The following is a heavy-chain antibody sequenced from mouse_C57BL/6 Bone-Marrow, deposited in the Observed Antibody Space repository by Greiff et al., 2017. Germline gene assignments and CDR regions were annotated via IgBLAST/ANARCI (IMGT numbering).Heavy chain of an antibody. CDR1: GYTFTDYY. CDR2: INPNNGGT. D-gene: IGHD1-1*02. CDR3: GRGEIWMDY. V-gene: IGHV1-26*01. J-gene: IGHJ4*01. Sequence: VQLQQPGPELVKPGASVKISCKASGYTFTDYYMNWVKQSHGQSLEWIGDINPNNGGTSYKQKFKGKATLTVDKSSSTAYMELRSLTSEDSAVYYCGRGEIWMDYWGQGTSVTVSS.